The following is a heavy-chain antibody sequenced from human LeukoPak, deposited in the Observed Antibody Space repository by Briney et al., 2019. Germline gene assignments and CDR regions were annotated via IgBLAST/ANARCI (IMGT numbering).Heavy chain of an antibody. Sequence: PGGSLRLSCAASGFTFSSYEMNWVRQAPGKGLEWVSYISSSSSTIYYADSVKGRFTISRDNAKNSLYLQMNSLRAEDTAVYYCARDPREYYYMDVWGKGTTVTVSS. CDR1: GFTFSSYE. CDR3: ARDPREYYYMDV. V-gene: IGHV3-48*01. J-gene: IGHJ6*03. CDR2: ISSSSSTI.